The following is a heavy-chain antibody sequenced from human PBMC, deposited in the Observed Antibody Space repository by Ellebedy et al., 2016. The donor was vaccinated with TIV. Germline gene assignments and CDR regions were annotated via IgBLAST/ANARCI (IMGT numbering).Heavy chain of an antibody. CDR2: MYYSGNT. CDR3: ARSPVGFPYMDV. CDR1: GGSINSHF. V-gene: IGHV4-59*11. J-gene: IGHJ6*03. D-gene: IGHD2-21*01. Sequence: SETLSLTCTVSGGSINSHFWTWIRQPPGEGLECIGYMYYSGNTNYNPSLKSRVTISVDTSKIQFSLKLTSVTAADTAVYYCARSPVGFPYMDVWGKGTAVTVSS.